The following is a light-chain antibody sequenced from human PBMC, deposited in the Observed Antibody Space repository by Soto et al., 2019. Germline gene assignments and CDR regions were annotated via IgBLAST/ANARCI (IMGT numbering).Light chain of an antibody. J-gene: IGLJ1*01. V-gene: IGLV2-11*01. CDR1: SRDVGSYNY. Sequence: QSVLTQPRSVSGSPGQSVTVSCTGTSRDVGSYNYVSWYQQRPGTAPKLVIFDVSNRPSGVSDRFSGSKSGNTASLTISGLHADDEGDDFCCSYSTDTSLPVFGSGTKLTVL. CDR3: CSYSTDTSLPV. CDR2: DVS.